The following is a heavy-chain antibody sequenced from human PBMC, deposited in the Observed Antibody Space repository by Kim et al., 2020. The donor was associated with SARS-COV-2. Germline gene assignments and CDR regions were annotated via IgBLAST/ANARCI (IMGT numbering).Heavy chain of an antibody. CDR2: ISYNSNYM. CDR3: ARDYGTADLDC. Sequence: GGSLRLSCAASGFTFSTYTMNWVRQAPGKGLEWVSSISYNSNYMYYADSMKGRFTISRDNAKDSLYLQMSSLRAEDTAVYYCARDYGTADLDCWGQGTLVTVSS. V-gene: IGHV3-21*01. CDR1: GFTFSTYT. D-gene: IGHD1-1*01. J-gene: IGHJ4*02.